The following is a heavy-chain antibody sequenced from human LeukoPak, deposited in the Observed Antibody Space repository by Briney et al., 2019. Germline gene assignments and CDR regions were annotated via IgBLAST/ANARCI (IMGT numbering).Heavy chain of an antibody. CDR1: GYTFTGYY. Sequence: ASEKVSCKASGYTFTGYYMHWVRQAPGQGLEWMGWINPNSGGTNYAQKFQGRVTMTRDTSISTAYMELSRLRSDDTAVYYCARDRVVPAASGFDPWGQGTLVTVSS. D-gene: IGHD2-2*01. V-gene: IGHV1-2*02. CDR3: ARDRVVPAASGFDP. J-gene: IGHJ5*02. CDR2: INPNSGGT.